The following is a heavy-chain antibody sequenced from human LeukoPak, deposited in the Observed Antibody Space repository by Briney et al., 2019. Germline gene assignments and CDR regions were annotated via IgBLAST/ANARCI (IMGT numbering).Heavy chain of an antibody. CDR3: ASGDPPGY. V-gene: IGHV3-21*01. CDR1: GFTFSSYR. CDR2: ISSSRTYI. Sequence: GGPLRLSCAASGFTFSSYRMNWVRPAPGKGLECVSSISSSRTYIYYAPSVKGRFTISRDYAKNSLYPQMNSLSAEETAVYYCASGDPPGYWGQGTLGTVSS. J-gene: IGHJ4*02. D-gene: IGHD3-10*01.